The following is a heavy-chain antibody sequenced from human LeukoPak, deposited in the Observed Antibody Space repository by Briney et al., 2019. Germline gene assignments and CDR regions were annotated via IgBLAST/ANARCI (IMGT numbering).Heavy chain of an antibody. V-gene: IGHV1-2*02. Sequence: ASVKVSCKASGYTFTGYYMHWVRQAPGQGLEWMGWINPNSGGTNYAQKFQGRVTMTRDTSISTAYMELSRLRSDDTAVYYCARAYSGSYYHYYYMDVWGKGTTVTVSS. CDR2: INPNSGGT. CDR1: GYTFTGYY. J-gene: IGHJ6*03. CDR3: ARAYSGSYYHYYYMDV. D-gene: IGHD1-26*01.